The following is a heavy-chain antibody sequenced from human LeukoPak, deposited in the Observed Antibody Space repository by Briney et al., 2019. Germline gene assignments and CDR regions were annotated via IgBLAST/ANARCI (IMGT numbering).Heavy chain of an antibody. CDR2: ISSSSSTI. CDR1: GFTFSSYS. CDR3: ARDLQYYYDSSGYSRGDAFDI. V-gene: IGHV3-48*01. Sequence: GGSLRLSCAASGFTFSSYSMNWVRQAPGKGLEWVSYISSSSSTIYYADSVKGRFTISRDNAKNSLYLQMNSLRAEDTAVHYCARDLQYYYDSSGYSRGDAFDIWGQGTMVTVSS. J-gene: IGHJ3*02. D-gene: IGHD3-22*01.